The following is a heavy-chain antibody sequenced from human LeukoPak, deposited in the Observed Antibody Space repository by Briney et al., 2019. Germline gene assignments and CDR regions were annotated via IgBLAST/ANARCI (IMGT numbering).Heavy chain of an antibody. V-gene: IGHV3-21*01. CDR3: ARGVAVAGKEDY. D-gene: IGHD6-19*01. CDR1: GFTFSSYS. Sequence: GGSLRLSCAASGFTFSSYSMNWVRQAPGKGLECVSSISSGSSYIYYADSVKGRFTIPRDNAKNSLYLQMNSLRAEDTAVYYCARGVAVAGKEDYWGQGTLVTVSS. CDR2: ISSGSSYI. J-gene: IGHJ4*02.